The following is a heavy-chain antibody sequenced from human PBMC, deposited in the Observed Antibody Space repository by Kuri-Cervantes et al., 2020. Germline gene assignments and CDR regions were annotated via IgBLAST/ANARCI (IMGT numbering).Heavy chain of an antibody. J-gene: IGHJ4*02. D-gene: IGHD6-19*01. CDR2: IYYSGST. CDR1: GGSISSYY. V-gene: IGHV4-59*12. Sequence: GSLRLSCTVSGGSISSYYWSWIRQPPGKGLEWIGSIYYSGSTYYNPSLKSRVTISVDTSKTQFSLKLSSVTAADTAVYYCARVSIAVAGVIDYWGQGTLVTVSS. CDR3: ARVSIAVAGVIDY.